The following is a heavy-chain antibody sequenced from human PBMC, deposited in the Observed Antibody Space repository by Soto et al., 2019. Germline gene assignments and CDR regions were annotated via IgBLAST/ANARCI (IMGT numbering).Heavy chain of an antibody. CDR1: GGSFSGYY. Sequence: PSETLSLTCAVYGGSFSGYYWSWIRQPPGKGLEWIGEINHSGSTNYNPSLKSRVTISVDTSKNQFSLKLSSVTAADTAVYYCARGGIPEYYDILTGYYNRVPYYFDYWGQGTLVPVSS. J-gene: IGHJ4*02. CDR2: INHSGST. V-gene: IGHV4-34*01. D-gene: IGHD3-9*01. CDR3: ARGGIPEYYDILTGYYNRVPYYFDY.